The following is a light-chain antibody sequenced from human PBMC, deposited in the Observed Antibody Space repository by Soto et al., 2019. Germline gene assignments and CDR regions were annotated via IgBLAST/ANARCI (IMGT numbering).Light chain of an antibody. J-gene: IGKJ1*01. CDR2: GAS. V-gene: IGKV3-20*01. CDR1: QSVSSSY. Sequence: ESVWTQSPGTLSLSPGERATLSCSASQSVSSSYLAWYQQKPGQAPRLLIYGASSRATGIPDRFSGSGSGTDFTLTISRLEPGDFAVYYCQQYGDSPRSFGQGTKVDI. CDR3: QQYGDSPRS.